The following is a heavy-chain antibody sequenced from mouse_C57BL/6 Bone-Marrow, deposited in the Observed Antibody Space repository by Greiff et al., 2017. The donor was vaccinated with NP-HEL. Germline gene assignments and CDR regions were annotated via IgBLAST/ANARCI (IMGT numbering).Heavy chain of an antibody. CDR2: ISSGGDYI. V-gene: IGHV5-9-1*02. D-gene: IGHD2-1*01. J-gene: IGHJ2*01. CDR3: TRDYGNLYLFDY. Sequence: EVMLVESGEGLVKPGGSLKLSCAASGFTFSSYAMSWVRQTPEKRLEWVAYISSGGDYIYYADTVKGRFTISRDNARNTLYLQMSSLKSEDTAMYYCTRDYGNLYLFDYWGQGTTLTVSS. CDR1: GFTFSSYA.